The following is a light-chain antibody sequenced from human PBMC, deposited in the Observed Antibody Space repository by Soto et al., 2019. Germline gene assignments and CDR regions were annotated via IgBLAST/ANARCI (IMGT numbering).Light chain of an antibody. CDR3: TPYTSSTTLLF. J-gene: IGLJ1*01. V-gene: IGLV2-14*01. CDR1: SSDVGGYNY. CDR2: DVS. Sequence: QSALTQPASVSGSPGQSITISCTGTSSDVGGYNYVSWCQQHPGKAPKLMIYDVSNRPSGVSNRFSGSKSGNTASLTISGPQAENGVNFYATPYTSSTTLLFFGTGPKLTVL.